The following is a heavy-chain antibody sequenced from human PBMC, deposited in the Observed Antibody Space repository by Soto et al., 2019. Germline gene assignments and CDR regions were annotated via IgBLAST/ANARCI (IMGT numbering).Heavy chain of an antibody. CDR1: GHLFNNHW. CDR3: ARGYFDSGHGYDL. CDR2: IFTRDSET. D-gene: IGHD3-9*01. Sequence: GESLKISCTGPGHLFNNHWIGWVRQTPGKGLEWMGLIFTRDSETKTSPSLQGHVSFSVDNSINTDYLQWTSLKTTDTGIYFCARGYFDSGHGYDLWGQGTLVTVSS. V-gene: IGHV5-51*01. J-gene: IGHJ5*02.